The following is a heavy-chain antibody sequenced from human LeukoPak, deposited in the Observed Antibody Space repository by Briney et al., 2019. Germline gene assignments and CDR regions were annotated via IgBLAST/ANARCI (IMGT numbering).Heavy chain of an antibody. Sequence: ASVKVSCKASGYTFTSYGISWVRQAPGQGLEWMGWISAYNGNTNYAQKLQGRVTMTTDTSTSTAYMELRSLRSDDTAVYYCARVEEGIAAAANDAFDIWGQGTMVTVSS. D-gene: IGHD6-13*01. J-gene: IGHJ3*02. V-gene: IGHV1-18*01. CDR1: GYTFTSYG. CDR3: ARVEEGIAAAANDAFDI. CDR2: ISAYNGNT.